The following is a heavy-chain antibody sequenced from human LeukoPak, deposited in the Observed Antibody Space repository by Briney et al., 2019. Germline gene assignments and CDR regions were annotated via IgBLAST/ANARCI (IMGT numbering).Heavy chain of an antibody. CDR2: INAGNGIT. J-gene: IGHJ4*02. V-gene: IGHV1-3*01. CDR1: GFTFTSYA. CDR3: ARVGSGTLDY. D-gene: IGHD3-10*01. Sequence: ASVTVSCKASGFTFTSYAMHWVRQAPGQRLEWMGWINAGNGITKYSQKFQGRVTITRDTSASTAYMELSSLRSEDTAVYYCARVGSGTLDYWGQGTLVTVSS.